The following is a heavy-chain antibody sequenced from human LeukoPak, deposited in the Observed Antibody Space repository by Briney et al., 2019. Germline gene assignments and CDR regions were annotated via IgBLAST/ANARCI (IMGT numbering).Heavy chain of an antibody. Sequence: ASVKVSCKASGYSFTNYGISWVRQAPGQGLEWMGWISAYNGYTHFAQKFQGRVTMTTDTSTSTAYMELRSLRSDDTAVYYCARGFPPRRNYDSSGYYSYYLDHWGQGTLVTVSS. CDR3: ARGFPPRRNYDSSGYYSYYLDH. CDR2: ISAYNGYT. V-gene: IGHV1-18*01. D-gene: IGHD3-22*01. J-gene: IGHJ4*02. CDR1: GYSFTNYG.